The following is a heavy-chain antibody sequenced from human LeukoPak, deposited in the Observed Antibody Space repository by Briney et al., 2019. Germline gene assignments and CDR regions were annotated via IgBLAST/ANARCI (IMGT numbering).Heavy chain of an antibody. D-gene: IGHD3-9*01. CDR3: ARGADYDILTGYYIFDY. Sequence: SETLSLTCSVSGDSITYFYWSWIRQAAGKGLEWIGRIESSGSTNYNPSLKSRVTISVDTSKNQFSLKLSSVTAADTAVYYCARGADYDILTGYYIFDYWGQGTLVTVSS. J-gene: IGHJ4*02. CDR2: IESSGST. V-gene: IGHV4-4*07. CDR1: GDSITYFY.